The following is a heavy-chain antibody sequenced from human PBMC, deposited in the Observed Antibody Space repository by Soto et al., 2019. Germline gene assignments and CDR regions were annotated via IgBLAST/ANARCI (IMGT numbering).Heavy chain of an antibody. CDR2: ISYDGSNK. CDR1: GFTFSSYG. CDR3: AKDIEIAEPWVGAFDI. Sequence: GGSLRLSCAASGFTFSSYGMHWVRQAPGKGLEWVAVISYDGSNKYYADSVKGRFTISRDNSKNTLYLQMNSLRAEDTAVYYCAKDIEIAEPWVGAFDIWGQGTMVTVSS. V-gene: IGHV3-30*18. D-gene: IGHD6-13*01. J-gene: IGHJ3*02.